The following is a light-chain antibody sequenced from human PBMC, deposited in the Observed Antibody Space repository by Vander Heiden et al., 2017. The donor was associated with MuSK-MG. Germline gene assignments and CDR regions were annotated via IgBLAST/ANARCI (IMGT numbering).Light chain of an antibody. CDR3: YVWDRSSDHPVV. CDR1: NIGSKS. Sequence: SYVLTQPPSVSVAPGQTARITCGGNNIGSKSVHWYQQKPGQAPLLRVVVVSDRPSGIPERFSGSTSWNTATPTTRTVDAGDEADEDGYVWDRSSDHPVVFGIGTKLTVL. CDR2: VVS. V-gene: IGLV3-21*02. J-gene: IGLJ2*01.